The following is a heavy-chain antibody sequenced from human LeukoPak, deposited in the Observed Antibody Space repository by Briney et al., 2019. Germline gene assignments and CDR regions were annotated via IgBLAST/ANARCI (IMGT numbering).Heavy chain of an antibody. CDR3: ATDHSSGYYYFDY. V-gene: IGHV3-23*01. D-gene: IGHD3-22*01. J-gene: IGHJ4*02. CDR1: GFTFSNYA. Sequence: GSLRLSCAASGFTFSNYAMSWVRQAPGKGLEWVSVISGSGGSTYYADSVKGRFTISRDNSKNTLYLQMNSLRAEDTAVCYCATDHSSGYYYFDYWGQGTLVTVSS. CDR2: ISGSGGST.